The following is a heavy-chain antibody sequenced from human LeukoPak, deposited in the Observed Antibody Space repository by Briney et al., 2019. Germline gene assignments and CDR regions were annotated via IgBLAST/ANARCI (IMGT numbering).Heavy chain of an antibody. D-gene: IGHD3-10*01. V-gene: IGHV3-20*04. CDR1: GFTFDDYG. Sequence: GGSLRLSCAASGFTFDDYGMNWVRQAPGKGLEWVSGIYWNGDSTEYAYSVKGRLNISRDNAKNSLYLPMNSLRAEDTALYYCARVGVDGSGSYYNGGLDYWGQGTLVTVSS. CDR2: IYWNGDST. CDR3: ARVGVDGSGSYYNGGLDY. J-gene: IGHJ4*02.